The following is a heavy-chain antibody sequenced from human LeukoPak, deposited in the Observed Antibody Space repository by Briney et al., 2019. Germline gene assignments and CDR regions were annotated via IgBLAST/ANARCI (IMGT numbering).Heavy chain of an antibody. CDR1: GGSFSGYY. CDR3: ARHYYGGSGAFDI. J-gene: IGHJ3*02. D-gene: IGHD4-23*01. CDR2: INHSGST. Sequence: SETLSLTCAVYGGSFSGYYWCWIRQPPGKGLEWIGEINHSGSTNYNPSLKSRVTISVDTSKNQFSLKLSSVTAADTAIYYCARHYYGGSGAFDIWGQGTMVTVS. V-gene: IGHV4-34*01.